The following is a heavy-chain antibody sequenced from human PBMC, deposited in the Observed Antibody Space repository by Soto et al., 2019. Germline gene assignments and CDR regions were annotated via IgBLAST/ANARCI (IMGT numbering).Heavy chain of an antibody. J-gene: IGHJ6*02. CDR1: GFTFSSYW. CDR2: IKQGGSKK. Sequence: GGSLRLSCAASGFTFSSYWMSWVRQAPGKGLEWVANIKQGGSKKYYVDSVKGRFTISRDNAKNSLYLQMNSLRAEDTAVYYCARAWRDWNSYYYGMDVWGQGTTVTVSS. CDR3: ARAWRDWNSYYYGMDV. V-gene: IGHV3-7*03. D-gene: IGHD1-1*01.